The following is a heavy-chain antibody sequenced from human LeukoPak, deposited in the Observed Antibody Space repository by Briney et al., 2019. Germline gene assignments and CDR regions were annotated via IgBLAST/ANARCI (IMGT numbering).Heavy chain of an antibody. V-gene: IGHV1-18*01. CDR3: ARDTRFGEEGQKNAFDI. CDR1: GYTFTSYG. J-gene: IGHJ3*02. D-gene: IGHD3-10*01. Sequence: ASVKVSCKASGYTFTSYGIRWVRQAPGQGLERMGWKSGHNGNTNYAQKLQSRVTITTDTSTSTAYMELRSLRADDTAVYYCARDTRFGEEGQKNAFDIWGQGTMVTVSS. CDR2: KSGHNGNT.